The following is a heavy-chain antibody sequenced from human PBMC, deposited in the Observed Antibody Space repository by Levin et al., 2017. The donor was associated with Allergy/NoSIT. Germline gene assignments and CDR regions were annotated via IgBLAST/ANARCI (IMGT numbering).Heavy chain of an antibody. CDR2: ISSSGSTI. CDR1: GFTFSSYE. D-gene: IGHD6-13*01. V-gene: IGHV3-48*03. Sequence: SCAASGFTFSSYEMNWVRQAPGKGLEWVSYISSSGSTIYYADSVKGRFTISRDNAKNSLYLQMNSLRAEDTAVYYCARDLLPYSSNPQLPRYYYYGMDVWGQGTTVTVSS. CDR3: ARDLLPYSSNPQLPRYYYYGMDV. J-gene: IGHJ6*02.